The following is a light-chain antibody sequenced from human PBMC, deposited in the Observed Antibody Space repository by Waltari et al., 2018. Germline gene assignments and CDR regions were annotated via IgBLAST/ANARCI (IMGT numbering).Light chain of an antibody. CDR2: LVV. V-gene: IGKV2-28*01. CDR1: QSLLHSSGDTF. Sequence: DIVMTQSPLSLPVTPGEPASISCRSSQSLLHSSGDTFLYWYLQKQGQSPQLLIYLVVNRGSGGADGFSGSGWGRDFIMKISRVEAEDVGVYYCRQDRLPPRTFGQGTKVEIK. CDR3: RQDRLPPRT. J-gene: IGKJ1*01.